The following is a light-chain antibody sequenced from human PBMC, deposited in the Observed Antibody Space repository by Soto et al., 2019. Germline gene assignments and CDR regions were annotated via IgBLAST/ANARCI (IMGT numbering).Light chain of an antibody. V-gene: IGKV3-15*01. CDR2: GAS. CDR1: RNINRK. J-gene: IGKJ4*01. Sequence: EIVMTQSPATLSLSPGERATLSCRASRNINRKLAWYQQKPGQAPRLLISGASTRATGIPARYSGSGSGTEFTLTISSLQSEDFAIYYCQQYYEYPPLILGGGTRVQIK. CDR3: QQYYEYPPLI.